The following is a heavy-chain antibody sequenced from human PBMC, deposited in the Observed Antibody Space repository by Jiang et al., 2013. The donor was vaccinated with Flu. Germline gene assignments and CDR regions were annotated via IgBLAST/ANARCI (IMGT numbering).Heavy chain of an antibody. CDR1: GDSVSSNSAA. V-gene: IGHV6-1*01. CDR3: ARVGQRIAVTGTISFGWFDL. Sequence: SQTLSLTCAISGDSVSSNSAAWNWIRQSPSGGLEWLGRTYYRSKWYNDYAVSVKSRITINPDTSKNQFSLQLNSVTPEDTAVYYCARVGQRIAVTGTISFGWFDLWGQGTLVTVSS. CDR2: TYYRSKWYN. J-gene: IGHJ5*02. D-gene: IGHD6-19*01.